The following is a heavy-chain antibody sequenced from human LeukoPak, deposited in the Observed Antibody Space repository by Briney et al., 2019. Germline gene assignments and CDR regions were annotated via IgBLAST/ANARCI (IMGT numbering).Heavy chain of an antibody. J-gene: IGHJ5*02. CDR1: GGTFTSYD. D-gene: IGHD6-13*01. CDR2: MNPNSGNT. CDR3: ARGSGLSSSWYWFDP. Sequence: GASVKVSCKASGGTFTSYDINWVRQATGQGLEWMGWMNPNSGNTGYAQKFQGRVTMTRNTSISTAYMELSSLRSEDTAVYYCARGSGLSSSWYWFDPWGQGTLVTVSS. V-gene: IGHV1-8*01.